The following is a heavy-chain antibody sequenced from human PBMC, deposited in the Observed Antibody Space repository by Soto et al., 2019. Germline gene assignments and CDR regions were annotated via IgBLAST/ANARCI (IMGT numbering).Heavy chain of an antibody. V-gene: IGHV3-33*01. J-gene: IGHJ4*02. D-gene: IGHD3-22*01. CDR3: VRDDSFRDSSAH. CDR1: GFTFSNYG. CDR2: IWSDGSKK. Sequence: QVQLVESGGGVVQPGRSLKLSCAASGFTFSNYGMHWVRQAPDRGLEWVAVIWSDGSKKSYAESVKGRFSTSRDDSKKTAYLEMNSLRVDDTGIYHCVRDDSFRDSSAHWGQGTLVTVSS.